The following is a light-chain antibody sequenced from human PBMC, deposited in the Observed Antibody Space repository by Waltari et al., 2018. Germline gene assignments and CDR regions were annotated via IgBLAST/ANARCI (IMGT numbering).Light chain of an antibody. J-gene: IGKJ1*01. CDR2: AVS. Sequence: QLTQFTSPPSASVGDTVTITCRARQDISNFLAWYQQKTGTAPKLLIYAVSTLQSGVPSRFSGRGSGTDFTLTISSLQPEDFATYYCQLLNSYQWTFGQGTKVEVK. CDR3: QLLNSYQWT. V-gene: IGKV1-9*01. CDR1: QDISNF.